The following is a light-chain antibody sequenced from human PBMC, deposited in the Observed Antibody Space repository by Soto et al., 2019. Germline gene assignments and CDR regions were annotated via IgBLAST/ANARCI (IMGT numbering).Light chain of an antibody. J-gene: IGKJ1*01. V-gene: IGKV1-39*01. CDR1: QTVSKF. CDR3: QQTYSLPRT. Sequence: DVQMTQSPSSLSASVGDSVTIACRASQTVSKFVNWYQQKPGKVPDLLIYSASTLYSGVPSRFSGSGSVTEFTLTISNLQPEDFATYYCQQTYSLPRTFAQGTKV. CDR2: SAS.